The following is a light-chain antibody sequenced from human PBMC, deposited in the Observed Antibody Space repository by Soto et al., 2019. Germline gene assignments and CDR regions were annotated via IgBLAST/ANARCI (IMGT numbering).Light chain of an antibody. J-gene: IGLJ7*01. CDR1: SSDVGGYNY. CDR3: SSCTSASTLAV. V-gene: IGLV2-14*03. CDR2: DVS. Sequence: QSVLTQPASVSGSPGQSITISCTGTSSDVGGYNYVSWYQQHPGKAPKLMIYDVSHRPSGVSSRFSGSKSGNTASLTISGLQAEDEADYYCSSCTSASTLAVFGGGTQLTVL.